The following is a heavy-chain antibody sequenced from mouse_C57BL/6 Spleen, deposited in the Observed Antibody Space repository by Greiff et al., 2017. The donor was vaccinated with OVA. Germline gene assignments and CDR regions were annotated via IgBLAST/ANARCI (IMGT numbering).Heavy chain of an antibody. CDR3: ARSNSYYFDY. V-gene: IGHV5-16*01. Sequence: EVQRVESEGGLVQPGSSMKLSCTASGFTFSDYYMAWVRQVPEKGLEWVANINYDGSSTYYLDSLKSRFIISRDNAKNILYLQMSSLKSEDTATYYCARSNSYYFDYWGQGTTLTVSS. CDR1: GFTFSDYY. CDR2: INYDGSST. J-gene: IGHJ2*01. D-gene: IGHD4-1*01.